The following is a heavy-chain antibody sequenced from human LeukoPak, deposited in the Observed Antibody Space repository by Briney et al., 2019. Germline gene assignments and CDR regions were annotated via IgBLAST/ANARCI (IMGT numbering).Heavy chain of an antibody. J-gene: IGHJ4*02. Sequence: SGTLSLTCTVSGGSISSYYWSWIRQPPGKGLEWIGYIYYSGSTNYNPSLKSRVTISVDTSKNQFSLKLSSVTAADTAVYYCASGGDSGYAYYFDYWGQGTLVTVSS. CDR1: GGSISSYY. D-gene: IGHD5-12*01. V-gene: IGHV4-59*01. CDR3: ASGGDSGYAYYFDY. CDR2: IYYSGST.